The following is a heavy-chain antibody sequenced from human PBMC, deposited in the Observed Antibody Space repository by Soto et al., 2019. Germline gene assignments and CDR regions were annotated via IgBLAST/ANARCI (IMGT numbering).Heavy chain of an antibody. CDR3: ASGGLIYDHSGYSLPNWLDP. CDR2: VYHTGST. D-gene: IGHD3-22*01. Sequence: SETLSLTCAVSGVSISKGNYSWSWIRQPPGKGLEWIGFVYHTGSTYYNPSLKSRVTMSVDRSRNQFYLSLRSVTVADTAVYFCASGGLIYDHSGYSLPNWLDPWGQGTLVTVSS. J-gene: IGHJ5*02. V-gene: IGHV4-30-2*01. CDR1: GVSISKGNYS.